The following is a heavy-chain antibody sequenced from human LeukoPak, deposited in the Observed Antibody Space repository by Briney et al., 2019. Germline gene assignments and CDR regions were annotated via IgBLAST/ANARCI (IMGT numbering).Heavy chain of an antibody. CDR3: ARDLGYSSGWYLPFDY. D-gene: IGHD6-19*01. CDR1: GYTFPSYG. Sequence: ASVKVSCKASGYTFPSYGISWVRQAPGQGLDGMEWISTYNGNTNYAQKLQGRVTMTTETSTSTAYMELRSLRSDDTAVYYCARDLGYSSGWYLPFDYWGQGTLVTVSS. J-gene: IGHJ4*02. CDR2: ISTYNGNT. V-gene: IGHV1-18*01.